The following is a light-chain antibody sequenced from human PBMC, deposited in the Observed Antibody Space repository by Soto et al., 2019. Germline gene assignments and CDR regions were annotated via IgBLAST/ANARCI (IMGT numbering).Light chain of an antibody. CDR3: QQYGSSPPIT. J-gene: IGKJ5*01. V-gene: IGKV3-15*01. Sequence: EIVMTQSPATLSVSPVEVATLSFSASQSVRSDLAWYQHKPGLAPRLLIYGVSTRATGIPVRFSGGGSGTEFTLSISSLQSEDSAVYYCQQYGSSPPITCGQGTRREIK. CDR2: GVS. CDR1: QSVRSD.